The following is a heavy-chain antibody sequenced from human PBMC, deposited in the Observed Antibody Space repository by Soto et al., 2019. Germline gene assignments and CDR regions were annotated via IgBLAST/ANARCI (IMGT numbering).Heavy chain of an antibody. CDR2: ISYDGSNK. D-gene: IGHD5-18*01. CDR1: GFTFSSYG. J-gene: IGHJ4*02. V-gene: IGHV3-30*18. CDR3: AKEFTVDTAMYYFDY. Sequence: GGSLRLSCAASGFTFSSYGMHWVRQAPGKGLEWVAVISYDGSNKYYADSVKGRFTISRDNSKNTLYLQMNSLRAENTAVYYCAKEFTVDTAMYYFDYWGQGTLVTVSS.